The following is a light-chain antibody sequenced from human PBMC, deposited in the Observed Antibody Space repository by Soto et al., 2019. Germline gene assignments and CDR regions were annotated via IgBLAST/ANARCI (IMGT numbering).Light chain of an antibody. V-gene: IGLV2-23*01. CDR1: SSDVGSYNL. CDR3: CSYAGSSTLV. Sequence: QSALTQPASVSGSPGQSITISCTGTSSDVGSYNLVSWYQQHPGKAPKLMIYEGSKRPSGVSNRFSRSKSGNTASLTISGLQADDEADYYCCSYAGSSTLVFGGGTKVTVL. CDR2: EGS. J-gene: IGLJ2*01.